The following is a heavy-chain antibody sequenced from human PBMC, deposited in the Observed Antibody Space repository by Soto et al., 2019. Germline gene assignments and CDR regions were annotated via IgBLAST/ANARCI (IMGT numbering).Heavy chain of an antibody. Sequence: QVQLVESGGGVVQPGRSLRLSCAASGFTFSSYGMHWVRQAPGKGLEWVAVIWYDGSNKYYADSVKGRFTISRDNSKNTLYLQMNSLRAEDTAVYYCAIMTTVTTGFDYWGQGTLVNVSS. CDR3: AIMTTVTTGFDY. D-gene: IGHD4-17*01. J-gene: IGHJ4*02. V-gene: IGHV3-33*01. CDR1: GFTFSSYG. CDR2: IWYDGSNK.